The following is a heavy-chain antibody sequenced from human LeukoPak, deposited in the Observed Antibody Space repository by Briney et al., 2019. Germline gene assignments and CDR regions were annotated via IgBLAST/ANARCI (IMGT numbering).Heavy chain of an antibody. J-gene: IGHJ4*02. Sequence: ASVKVSCKTSGYAFSSYGINCVRQAPEQGLEWMGWISAYNGDTNYAQKLQGRVTMTTDTSTSTAYMELRSLRSDDTAVYYCARGSGYYSECDYWGQGTLVTVSS. D-gene: IGHD3-22*01. CDR3: ARGSGYYSECDY. CDR1: GYAFSSYG. CDR2: ISAYNGDT. V-gene: IGHV1-18*01.